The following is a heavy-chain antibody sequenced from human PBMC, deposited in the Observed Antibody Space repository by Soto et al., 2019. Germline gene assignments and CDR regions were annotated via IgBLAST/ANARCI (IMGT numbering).Heavy chain of an antibody. J-gene: IGHJ5*02. CDR3: ARQDYYDSGPINWFDP. CDR2: INPNSGGT. V-gene: IGHV1-2*04. D-gene: IGHD3-10*01. Sequence: ASVKVSCKASGYTFTGYYMHWVRQAPGQGLEWMGWINPNSGGTNYAQKFQGWVTMTRDTSISTAYMELSRLRSDDTAVYYCARQDYYDSGPINWFDPWGQGTLVTSPQ. CDR1: GYTFTGYY.